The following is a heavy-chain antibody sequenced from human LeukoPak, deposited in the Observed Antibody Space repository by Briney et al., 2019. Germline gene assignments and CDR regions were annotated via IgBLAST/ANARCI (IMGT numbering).Heavy chain of an antibody. J-gene: IGHJ3*02. Sequence: GASVKVSCKVSGYTLTELSMHWVRQAPGKGLEWMGGFDPEDGETIYAQKFQGRVTMTEDTSTDTAYMELSSLRSEDTAVYYCATRHNYDILTGYYSRGAFDIWGQGTMVTVSS. D-gene: IGHD3-9*01. V-gene: IGHV1-24*01. CDR2: FDPEDGET. CDR3: ATRHNYDILTGYYSRGAFDI. CDR1: GYTLTELS.